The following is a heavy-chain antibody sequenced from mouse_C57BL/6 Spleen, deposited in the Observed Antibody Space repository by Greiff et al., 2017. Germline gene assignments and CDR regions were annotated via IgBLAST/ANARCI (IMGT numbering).Heavy chain of an antibody. CDR1: GYTFTSYW. V-gene: IGHV1-53*01. CDR3: ARGSYYDYFYFDY. Sequence: QVQLQQPGTELVKPGASVKLSCKASGYTFTSYWMHWVKQRPGQGLEWIGNINPSNGGTNYNEKFKSKATLTVDKSSRTAYMQLSSLTSEDSAVYYCARGSYYDYFYFDYWGQGTTLTVSS. D-gene: IGHD2-4*01. J-gene: IGHJ2*01. CDR2: INPSNGGT.